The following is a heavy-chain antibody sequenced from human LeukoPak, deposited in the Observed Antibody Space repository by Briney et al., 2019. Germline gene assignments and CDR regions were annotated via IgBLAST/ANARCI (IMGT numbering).Heavy chain of an antibody. D-gene: IGHD4-23*01. V-gene: IGHV4-34*01. J-gene: IGHJ4*02. Sequence: SETLSLTCAVYGGSFTGHHWNWIRQSAGKGLEWIGEVNHRGTTNYNPSLKSRVTISVDTSKNQFFLKLTSVTAADTAVYYRARDPTTVVTLPYYFDFWGQGTLVTVSS. CDR2: VNHRGTT. CDR1: GGSFTGHH. CDR3: ARDPTTVVTLPYYFDF.